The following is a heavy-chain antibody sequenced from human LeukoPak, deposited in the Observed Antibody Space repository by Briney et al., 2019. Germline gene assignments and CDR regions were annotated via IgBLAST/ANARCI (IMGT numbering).Heavy chain of an antibody. CDR3: ASAYYYDSSGTFDY. V-gene: IGHV3-30-3*01. Sequence: PGRSLRLSCAASGFTFSSYAMHWVRQAPGKGLEWVAVISYDGSNKYYADSVKGRFTISRDNSKNTLYLQMNSLRAEDTAVYYCASAYYYDSSGTFDYWGREPWSPSPQ. CDR2: ISYDGSNK. J-gene: IGHJ4*02. D-gene: IGHD3-22*01. CDR1: GFTFSSYA.